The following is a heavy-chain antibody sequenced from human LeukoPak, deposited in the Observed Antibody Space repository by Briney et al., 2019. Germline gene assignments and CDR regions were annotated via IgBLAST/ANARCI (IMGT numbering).Heavy chain of an antibody. D-gene: IGHD1-14*01. Sequence: SETLSLTCTVSGGSISSYYWSWIRQPPGKGLEWIGYIYYSGSTNYNPSLKSRVTISVDTSKNQFSLKLSSVTAADPAVYYCARMKLTGIGDWGQGTLVPVSS. CDR3: ARMKLTGIGD. CDR2: IYYSGST. J-gene: IGHJ4*02. CDR1: GGSISSYY. V-gene: IGHV4-59*01.